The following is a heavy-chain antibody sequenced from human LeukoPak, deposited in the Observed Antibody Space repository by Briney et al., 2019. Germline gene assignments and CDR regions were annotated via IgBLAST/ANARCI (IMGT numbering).Heavy chain of an antibody. V-gene: IGHV4-59*12. CDR2: IHYSGSN. J-gene: IGHJ4*02. CDR1: GGSISSYY. CDR3: ARWGCTSTTCYTPFDF. Sequence: PSETLSLTCTVSGGSISSYYWTWIRQAPGKGLEWIGYIHYSGSNNYNPSLKSRVTISLDTSKNQVSLRLYSVTAADTAVYYCARWGCTSTTCYTPFDFWGPGTLVTVSS. D-gene: IGHD2-2*02.